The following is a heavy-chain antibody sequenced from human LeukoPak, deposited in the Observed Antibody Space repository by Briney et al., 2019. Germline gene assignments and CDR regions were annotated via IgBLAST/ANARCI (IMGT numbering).Heavy chain of an antibody. CDR3: ARSPIPGAFDI. CDR2: INPNSGGT. CDR1: GYTFTVYY. J-gene: IGHJ3*02. Sequence: ASVKVSCKASGYTFTVYYMHLVRQAHGQGLELMGCINPNSGGTTYAQKFQGRVTMTRDTSNSTAYMELSRLRSDDTTVYYCARSPIPGAFDIWGQGTMVTVSS. V-gene: IGHV1-2*02. D-gene: IGHD2-2*02.